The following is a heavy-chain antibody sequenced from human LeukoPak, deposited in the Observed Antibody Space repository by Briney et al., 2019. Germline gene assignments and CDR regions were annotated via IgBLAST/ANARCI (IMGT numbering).Heavy chain of an antibody. D-gene: IGHD1-7*01. Sequence: SETLSLTCTVSGDSVSSGYYHWSWIRQAPGKGLEWIGHNGNTNYNPSLQSRATISIDTSKNQFSLRLSSVTAADTAVYYCARGQNWNSFRYNWFDPWGQGTLVTVSS. CDR2: NGNT. J-gene: IGHJ5*02. CDR1: GDSVSSGYYH. V-gene: IGHV4-61*01. CDR3: ARGQNWNSFRYNWFDP.